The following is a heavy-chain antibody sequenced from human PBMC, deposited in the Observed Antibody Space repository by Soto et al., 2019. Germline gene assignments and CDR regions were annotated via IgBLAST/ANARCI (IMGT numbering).Heavy chain of an antibody. CDR3: AKAAGGLRKNAFDI. CDR1: GFTFDDYA. J-gene: IGHJ3*02. Sequence: EVQLVESGGGLVQPGRSLRLSCAASGFTFDDYAMHWVRQAPGKGLEWVSGIRWNSGSICYADSVKGRFTISRDNAKNSLYLQMTSLRAEDTALYYCAKAAGGLRKNAFDIWGQVTMVTVSS. D-gene: IGHD4-17*01. CDR2: IRWNSGSI. V-gene: IGHV3-9*01.